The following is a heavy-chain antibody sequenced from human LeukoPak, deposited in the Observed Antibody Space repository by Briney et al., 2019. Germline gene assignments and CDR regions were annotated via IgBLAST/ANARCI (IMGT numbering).Heavy chain of an antibody. Sequence: GGSLKLSCAASGFTFSGSAMHWVRQASGKGLEWVGRIRSKANSYATAYAASVKGRFTISRDDSKSTAYLQMNSLKTEDTAVYYCTRQGSMVRGVIIKEFDYWGQGTLVTVSS. CDR2: IRSKANSYAT. J-gene: IGHJ4*02. CDR3: TRQGSMVRGVIIKEFDY. D-gene: IGHD3-10*01. V-gene: IGHV3-73*01. CDR1: GFTFSGSA.